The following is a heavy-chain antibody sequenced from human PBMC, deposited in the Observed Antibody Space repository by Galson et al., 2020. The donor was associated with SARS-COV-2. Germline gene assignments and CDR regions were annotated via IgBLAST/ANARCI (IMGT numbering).Heavy chain of an antibody. CDR2: ISWNSGSI. Sequence: SLTISCAASGFTFDDYAMHWVRQAPGKGLEWVSGISWNSGSIGYADSVKGRFTISRDNAKNSLYLQMNSLRAEDTALYYCAKGADGIAVGRTYFDYWGQGTLVTVSS. V-gene: IGHV3-9*01. D-gene: IGHD6-19*01. CDR1: GFTFDDYA. CDR3: AKGADGIAVGRTYFDY. J-gene: IGHJ4*02.